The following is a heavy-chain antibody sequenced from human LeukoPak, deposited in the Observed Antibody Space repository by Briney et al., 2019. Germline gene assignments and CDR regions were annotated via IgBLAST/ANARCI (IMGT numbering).Heavy chain of an antibody. CDR3: ARDWDY. J-gene: IGHJ4*02. V-gene: IGHV3-NL1*01. CDR2: IYSGGNT. CDR1: GFTFSSYG. Sequence: PGGSLRLSCAASGFTFSSYGMHWVRQAPGKGLEWVSLIYSGGNTYYAGSVKGRFTISRDDSKNTLYLQMNSLRAGDTAVYHCARDWDYWGQGTLVTVSS.